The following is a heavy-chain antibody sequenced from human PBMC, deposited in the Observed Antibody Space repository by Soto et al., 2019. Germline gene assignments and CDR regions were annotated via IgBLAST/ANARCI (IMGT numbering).Heavy chain of an antibody. J-gene: IGHJ4*02. CDR2: ISYDGSNK. D-gene: IGHD3-3*01. CDR3: AKENDFWSGYYQPSYFDY. CDR1: GFTFSTYA. Sequence: QVQLVESGGGVVQPGRSLRLSCAASGFTFSTYAMHWVRQAPGQGLEWVSVISYDGSNKYYADSVKGRFTISRDNSKNTLYLQMNSLRTEDTAVYFCAKENDFWSGYYQPSYFDYWGQGILVIVSS. V-gene: IGHV3-30*18.